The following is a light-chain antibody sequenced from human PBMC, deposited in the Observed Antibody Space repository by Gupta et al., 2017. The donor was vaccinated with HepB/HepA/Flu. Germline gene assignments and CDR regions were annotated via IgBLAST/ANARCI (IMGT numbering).Light chain of an antibody. CDR2: AAS. J-gene: IGKJ1*01. Sequence: ATRMTQSPSSFSASPGDIVTITCRASQDIGIALAWYQQKPGKAPNLLIHAASTLHSGVPSRFSGSGSGTEFTLTISRLQSEDFATFYCQQYDSYPRTFGQGTKVEVK. V-gene: IGKV1-8*01. CDR3: QQYDSYPRT. CDR1: QDIGIA.